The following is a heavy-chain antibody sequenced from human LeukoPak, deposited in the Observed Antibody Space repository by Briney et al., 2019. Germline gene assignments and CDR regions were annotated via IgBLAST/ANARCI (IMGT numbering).Heavy chain of an antibody. CDR1: GGSISSYY. Sequence: SETLSLTCTVSGGSISSYYWSWIRQPPGKGLEWIGEINHSGSTNYNPSLKSRVTISVDTSKNQFSLKLSSVTAADTAVYYCARTDYGSGSYSYGYWGQGTLVTVSS. CDR2: INHSGST. D-gene: IGHD3-10*01. V-gene: IGHV4-34*01. CDR3: ARTDYGSGSYSYGY. J-gene: IGHJ4*02.